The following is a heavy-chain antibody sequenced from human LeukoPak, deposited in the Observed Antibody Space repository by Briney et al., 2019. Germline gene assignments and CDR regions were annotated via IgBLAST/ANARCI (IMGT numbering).Heavy chain of an antibody. V-gene: IGHV3-7*01. CDR1: GFTFSRFW. D-gene: IGHD3-10*02. CDR2: INENGNDK. J-gene: IGHJ6*04. Sequence: GESLRLSCVVSGFTFSRFWMNWVRQAPGKGLEWVANINENGNDKYYVDSVMGRFTMSRDNAKNSLYLQMNSLRAEDTAVYYCSELGITMIGGVWGKGTTVTISS. CDR3: SELGITMIGGV.